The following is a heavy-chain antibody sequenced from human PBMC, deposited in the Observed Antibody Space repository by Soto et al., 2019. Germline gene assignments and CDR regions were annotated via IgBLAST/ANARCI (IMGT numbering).Heavy chain of an antibody. Sequence: QVQLVESGGGVVQPGRSLRLSCAASGFTFSSYAMHWVRQAPGKGLEWVAVISYDGSNKYYADSVKGRFTISRDNSKNTLFLQMNSLRAEDTAVYYCARDPSRRINAFDIWGQGTMFTVSS. D-gene: IGHD3-10*01. CDR2: ISYDGSNK. CDR3: ARDPSRRINAFDI. CDR1: GFTFSSYA. V-gene: IGHV3-30-3*01. J-gene: IGHJ3*02.